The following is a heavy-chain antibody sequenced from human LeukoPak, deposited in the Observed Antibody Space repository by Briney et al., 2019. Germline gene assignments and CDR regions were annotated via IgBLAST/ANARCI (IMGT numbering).Heavy chain of an antibody. CDR1: GFTFDDYG. J-gene: IGHJ3*02. CDR3: ARDYDSSGYSHAFDI. CDR2: INWNGGST. D-gene: IGHD3-22*01. V-gene: IGHV3-20*04. Sequence: GGFLRLSCAASGFTFDDYGMSWVRQAPGKGLEWVSGINWNGGSTGYADSVKGRSTISRDNAKNSLYLQMNSLRAEDTALYYCARDYDSSGYSHAFDIWGQGTMVTVSS.